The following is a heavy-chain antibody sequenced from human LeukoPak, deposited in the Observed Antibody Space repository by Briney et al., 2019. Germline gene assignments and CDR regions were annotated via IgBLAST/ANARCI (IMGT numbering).Heavy chain of an antibody. CDR1: GFTFSRYW. J-gene: IGHJ4*02. V-gene: IGHV3-7*04. D-gene: IGHD3-22*01. Sequence: PGGSLRLSCAASGFTFSRYWMNWVRQAPGKGLEWVANIKQDGSEKYYVDSVKGRFTISRDNAKNSLYLQMNSLRVEGTAVYYCARDPYYYDGGGNDYWGQGTLVTVSS. CDR2: IKQDGSEK. CDR3: ARDPYYYDGGGNDY.